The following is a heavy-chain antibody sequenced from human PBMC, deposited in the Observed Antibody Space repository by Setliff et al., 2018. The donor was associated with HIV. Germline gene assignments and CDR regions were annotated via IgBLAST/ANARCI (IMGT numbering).Heavy chain of an antibody. CDR1: GFTFSNAW. V-gene: IGHV3-15*01. D-gene: IGHD2-2*01. CDR2: IKSNPNGGTT. Sequence: GGSLRLSCAASGFTFSNAWMNWVRQAPGKGLEWLGRIKSNPNGGTTDYAAPVKGRFTISRDDSRKTLYLQMNSLRTEDTAVYYCTRNNVAWYQPLGYFDLWGRGNQVTVSS. CDR3: TRNNVAWYQPLGYFDL. J-gene: IGHJ2*01.